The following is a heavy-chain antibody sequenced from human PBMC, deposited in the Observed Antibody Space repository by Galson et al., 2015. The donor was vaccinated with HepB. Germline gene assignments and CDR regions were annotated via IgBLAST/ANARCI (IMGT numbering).Heavy chain of an antibody. J-gene: IGHJ4*02. CDR2: INIDGSTT. CDR3: ARDLVPAAADY. Sequence: SLRLSCAASGFTFSSYWMHWARQTPGKGLVWVAHINIDGSTTTYADSVRGRFTVSRDNAKSTLYLQMNGLRVEDTALYYCARDLVPAAADYWGQGTLVTVSS. CDR1: GFTFSSYW. V-gene: IGHV3-74*01. D-gene: IGHD6-25*01.